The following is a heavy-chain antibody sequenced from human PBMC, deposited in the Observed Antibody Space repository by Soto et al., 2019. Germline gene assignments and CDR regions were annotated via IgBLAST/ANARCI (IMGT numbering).Heavy chain of an antibody. CDR3: ARRDRSPHYRY. CDR2: IYYSGST. D-gene: IGHD2-21*01. CDR1: GGSISSSSYY. J-gene: IGHJ4*02. Sequence: QLQLQESGPGLVKPSETLSLTCTVSGGSISSSSYYWGWIRQPPGKGLEWIGSIYYSGSTYYNPSHKSRVTISVDTSKTQCSLKLSSVTAADTAVYSCARRDRSPHYRYWAQGIMVTVSS. V-gene: IGHV4-39*01.